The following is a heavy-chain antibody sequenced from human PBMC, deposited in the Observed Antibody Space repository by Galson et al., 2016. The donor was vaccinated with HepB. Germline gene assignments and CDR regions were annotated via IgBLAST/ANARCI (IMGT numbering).Heavy chain of an antibody. D-gene: IGHD3-16*01. Sequence: SLRLSCAASGFTLSSCATHWVRQPPGKGLEWVSVIWSDGIKKYYADSVKGRFTISRDTSKNTLYLEMNSLRADDTAVFYCATEVRVTTPHGYFAYWGQGTQVTVCS. CDR1: GFTLSSCA. J-gene: IGHJ4*02. V-gene: IGHV3-33*01. CDR3: ATEVRVTTPHGYFAY. CDR2: IWSDGIKK.